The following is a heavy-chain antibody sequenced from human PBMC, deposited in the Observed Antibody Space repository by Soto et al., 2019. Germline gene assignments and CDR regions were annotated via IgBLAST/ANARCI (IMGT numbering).Heavy chain of an antibody. Sequence: TLSLTCAVSGGSISSSNWWSWVRQPPGKGLEWIGEIYHSGSTNYNPSLKSRVTISVDKSKNQFSLKLSSVTAADTAVYYCARSEYSSSSWYFDLWGRGTLLSVSS. CDR1: GGSISSSNW. D-gene: IGHD6-6*01. J-gene: IGHJ2*01. CDR3: ARSEYSSSSWYFDL. CDR2: IYHSGST. V-gene: IGHV4-4*02.